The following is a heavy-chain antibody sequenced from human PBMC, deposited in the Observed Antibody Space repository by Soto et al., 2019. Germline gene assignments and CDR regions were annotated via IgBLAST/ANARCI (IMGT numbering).Heavy chain of an antibody. CDR1: GFTFSSYA. Sequence: GGSLRLSCAASGFTFSSYAMSWVRQAPGKGLEWVSAINGSGGSTYYADSVKGRFTISRDNSKNTLYLQMNSLRAEDTAVYYCAKAFVRGWYYFDYWGQGTPVTVSS. J-gene: IGHJ4*02. D-gene: IGHD6-19*01. CDR2: INGSGGST. V-gene: IGHV3-23*01. CDR3: AKAFVRGWYYFDY.